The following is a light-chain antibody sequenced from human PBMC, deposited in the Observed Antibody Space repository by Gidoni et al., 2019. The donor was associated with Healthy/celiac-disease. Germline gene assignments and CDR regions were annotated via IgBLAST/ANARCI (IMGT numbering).Light chain of an antibody. Sequence: DIVMTQSPLSLPVTPGEPASISCRSSQSLLHSNGYNYLDWYLQKPGQSPQLLIYLGSNRASGVPDRFSGSGSGTDFTLKISRVEAEDVGVYYCMPREFTFGPGTKVDIK. J-gene: IGKJ3*01. CDR2: LGS. V-gene: IGKV2-28*01. CDR3: MPREFT. CDR1: QSLLHSNGYNY.